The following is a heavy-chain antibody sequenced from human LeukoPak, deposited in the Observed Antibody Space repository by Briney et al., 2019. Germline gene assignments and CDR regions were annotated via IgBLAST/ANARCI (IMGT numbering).Heavy chain of an antibody. D-gene: IGHD6-13*01. Sequence: SETLSLTCTVSGGSISSYYWSWIRQPPGKGLEWIGYIYYSGSTNYNPSLKSRVTISVDTSKNQFSLKLSSVTAADTAVYYCARRWSSSWYGNWFDPWGQGTLVTVSS. J-gene: IGHJ5*02. V-gene: IGHV4-59*08. CDR2: IYYSGST. CDR1: GGSISSYY. CDR3: ARRWSSSWYGNWFDP.